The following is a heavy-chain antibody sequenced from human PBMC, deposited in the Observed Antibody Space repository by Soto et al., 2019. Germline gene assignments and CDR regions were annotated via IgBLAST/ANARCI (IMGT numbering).Heavy chain of an antibody. CDR1: GFTFSSYA. V-gene: IGHV3-23*01. CDR2: ISGSGGST. J-gene: IGHJ4*02. Sequence: GGSLRLSCAASGFTFSSYAMSWVRQAPGKGLEWVSAISGSGGSTYYADSVKGRSTISRDNSKNTLYLQMNSLRAEDTAVYYCAKDLSSSWYLADFDYWGQGTLVTVSS. CDR3: AKDLSSSWYLADFDY. D-gene: IGHD6-13*01.